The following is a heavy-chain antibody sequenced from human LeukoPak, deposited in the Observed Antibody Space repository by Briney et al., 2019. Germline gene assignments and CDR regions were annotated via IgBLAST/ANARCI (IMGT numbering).Heavy chain of an antibody. Sequence: SGTLSLTCAVSGGSINSTNWWSRVRQSPGKGLEWIGEIWHIGSTNYNPSLKSRVIISINKSKNQFSLQLSSVTAADTAIYYCARSQRKSREYYTLDSWGQGTLVTVSS. D-gene: IGHD2/OR15-2a*01. CDR3: ARSQRKSREYYTLDS. CDR2: IWHIGST. V-gene: IGHV4-4*02. J-gene: IGHJ5*01. CDR1: GGSINSTNW.